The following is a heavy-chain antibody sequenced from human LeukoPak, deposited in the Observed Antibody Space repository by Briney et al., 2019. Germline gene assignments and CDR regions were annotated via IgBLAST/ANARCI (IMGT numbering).Heavy chain of an antibody. CDR3: AKDSLVGGFDY. D-gene: IGHD3-10*01. V-gene: IGHV3-30*18. J-gene: IGHJ4*02. Sequence: GGSLRLSCAASGFTFSSYGMHWVRQAPGKGLECVAVISYDGSNKYYADSVKGRFTISRDNSKNTLYLQMNSLRAEDTAVYYCAKDSLVGGFDYWGQGTLVTVSS. CDR1: GFTFSSYG. CDR2: ISYDGSNK.